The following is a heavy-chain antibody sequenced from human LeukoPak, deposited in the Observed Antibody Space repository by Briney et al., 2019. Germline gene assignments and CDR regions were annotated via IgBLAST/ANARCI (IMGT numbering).Heavy chain of an antibody. D-gene: IGHD3-10*01. Sequence: GESLKISCKGSGYIFTSYWIGWVRQMPGKGPEWMGIIYPRDSDVRYSPSFQGQVTISADKSISTAYLQWSSLKVSDTAMYYCARSPLLWTVDYWGQGTLVTVSS. CDR2: IYPRDSDV. CDR1: GYIFTSYW. CDR3: ARSPLLWTVDY. V-gene: IGHV5-51*06. J-gene: IGHJ4*02.